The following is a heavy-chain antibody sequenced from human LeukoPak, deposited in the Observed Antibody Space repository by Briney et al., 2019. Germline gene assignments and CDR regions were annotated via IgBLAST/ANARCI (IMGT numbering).Heavy chain of an antibody. CDR2: INHSGST. CDR1: GGSFSGYY. CDR3: AKLAPVLRFFEARFDY. V-gene: IGHV4-34*01. Sequence: KPSETLSLTCAVYGGSFSGYYWSWIRQPPGKGLEWIGEINHSGSTNYNPSLKSRVTISVDTSKNQFSLKLSSVTAADTAVYYCAKLAPVLRFFEARFDYWGQGTLVTVSS. D-gene: IGHD3-3*01. J-gene: IGHJ4*02.